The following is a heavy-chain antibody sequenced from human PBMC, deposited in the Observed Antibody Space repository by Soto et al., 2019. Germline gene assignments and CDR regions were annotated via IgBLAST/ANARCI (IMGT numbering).Heavy chain of an antibody. Sequence: GSLRLSCAASGLTFSNYAMIWVRQAPGKGLEWVSGISTRGDSTYYADSVKGRFTIYRDNSKKTLFLQMNSLRAEDTAVYYCAKDGDIVLLAADYWGQGTLVTVSS. J-gene: IGHJ4*02. V-gene: IGHV3-23*01. CDR3: AKDGDIVLLAADY. CDR1: GLTFSNYA. D-gene: IGHD2-8*01. CDR2: ISTRGDST.